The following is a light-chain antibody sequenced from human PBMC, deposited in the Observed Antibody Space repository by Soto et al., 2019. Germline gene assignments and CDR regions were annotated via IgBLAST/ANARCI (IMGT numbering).Light chain of an antibody. CDR1: ESVSSSY. V-gene: IGKV3-20*01. CDR3: QQYNNWPLT. J-gene: IGKJ4*01. Sequence: EIVLTQSPGTLSLSPGERATLSCRASESVSSSYLAWHQHNPGQAPRLLIYGASSRATGTPDRSSGSGSGTDFTLTISSLQSEDFAVYYCQQYNNWPLTFGGGTKVDIK. CDR2: GAS.